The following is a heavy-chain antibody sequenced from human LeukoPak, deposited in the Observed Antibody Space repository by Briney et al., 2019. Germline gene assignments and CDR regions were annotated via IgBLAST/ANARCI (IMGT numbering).Heavy chain of an antibody. Sequence: ASVKVSCKASGGTFSSYAISWVRQAPGQGLEWMGGIIPIFGTANYAQKFQGRVTITADESTSTAYMELSSLRSEDTAVYYCARDPIGDYSDSSGYFDYWGQGTLVTVSS. CDR1: GGTFSSYA. CDR2: IIPIFGTA. V-gene: IGHV1-69*13. J-gene: IGHJ4*02. D-gene: IGHD3-22*01. CDR3: ARDPIGDYSDSSGYFDY.